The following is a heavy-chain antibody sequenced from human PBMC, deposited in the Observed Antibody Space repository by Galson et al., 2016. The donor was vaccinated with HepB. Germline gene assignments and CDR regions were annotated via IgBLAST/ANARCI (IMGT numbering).Heavy chain of an antibody. CDR3: ARDVGAWGGYYLVFAFDV. D-gene: IGHD3-3*01. Sequence: SLRLSCAASGFTLSSHSMHWVRQAPGKGLVWVSGISYDGNNKYEGDSVKGRFTMSRDNSKNTVHLQMNSLRAEDTAVYYCARDVGAWGGYYLVFAFDVWGQGTMVTVSS. CDR2: ISYDGNNK. V-gene: IGHV3-30*04. J-gene: IGHJ3*01. CDR1: GFTLSSHS.